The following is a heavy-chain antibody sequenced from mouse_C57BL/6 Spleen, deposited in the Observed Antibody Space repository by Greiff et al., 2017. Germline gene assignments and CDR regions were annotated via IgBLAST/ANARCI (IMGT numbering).Heavy chain of an antibody. V-gene: IGHV1-80*01. CDR3: ARVGYYGSSHPYAMDY. CDR1: GYAFSSYW. J-gene: IGHJ4*01. Sequence: QVQLKESGAELVKPGASVKISCKASGYAFSSYWMNWVKQRPGKGLEWIGQIYPGDGDTNYNGKFKGKATLTADKSSSTAYMQLSSLTSEDSAVYFCARVGYYGSSHPYAMDYWGQGTSVTVSS. D-gene: IGHD1-1*01. CDR2: IYPGDGDT.